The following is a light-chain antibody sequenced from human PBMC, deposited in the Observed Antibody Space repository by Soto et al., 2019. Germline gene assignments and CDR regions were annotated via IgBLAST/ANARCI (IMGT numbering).Light chain of an antibody. CDR2: DVS. Sequence: QSALTQPASVSGSPGQSITISCTGTSSDVGGYNYVSWYQQHPGKAPKLIIYDVSNRPSGVSTRFSGSRSGNTASLTISGLQAEDEANYFCSSYSSTNTLGVFGGGTQLTGL. CDR1: SSDVGGYNY. CDR3: SSYSSTNTLGV. V-gene: IGLV2-14*01. J-gene: IGLJ7*01.